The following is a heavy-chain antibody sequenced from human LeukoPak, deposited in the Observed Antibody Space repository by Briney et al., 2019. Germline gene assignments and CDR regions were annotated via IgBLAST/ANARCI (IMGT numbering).Heavy chain of an antibody. CDR2: IKQDGSEK. Sequence: GGSPRLSCAASGFTFSSYWMSWVRQAPGKGLEWVANIKQDGSEKYYVDSVKSRFTISRDNAKNSLYLQMNSLRAEDTAVYYCARENYSNFYYYYYYMDVWGKGTTVTVSS. J-gene: IGHJ6*03. V-gene: IGHV3-7*01. D-gene: IGHD4-11*01. CDR1: GFTFSSYW. CDR3: ARENYSNFYYYYYYMDV.